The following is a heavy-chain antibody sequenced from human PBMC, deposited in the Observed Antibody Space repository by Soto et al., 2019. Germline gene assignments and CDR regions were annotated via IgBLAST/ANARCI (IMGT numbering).Heavy chain of an antibody. CDR2: MNPSGNT. CDR3: ARCIVGRGFVV. J-gene: IGHJ3*01. V-gene: IGHV1-8*01. CDR1: GDRFTSFD. D-gene: IGHD2-15*01. Sequence: QVQLVQSGAEVKNPGASVKVSCKASGDRFTSFDINWVRQATGQGPEWIGWMNPSGNTGHAQSFQGRVTLSRDISIRTAYMELSSLRSDDTAKYYCARCIVGRGFVVWGQGPVVIVSS.